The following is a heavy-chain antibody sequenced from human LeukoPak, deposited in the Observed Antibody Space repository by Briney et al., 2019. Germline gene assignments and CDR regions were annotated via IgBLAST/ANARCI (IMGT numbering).Heavy chain of an antibody. CDR3: ARGQGTVTTH. Sequence: PSETLSLTCAVSGGSFSGYYWTWIRQPPGKGLEWIGEINHSGGANYNPSLKSRVTISLDTSKNRFSLKLSSVTAADTALYYCARGQGTVTTHWGQGTLVTVSS. D-gene: IGHD4-17*01. J-gene: IGHJ4*02. V-gene: IGHV4-34*01. CDR1: GGSFSGYY. CDR2: INHSGGA.